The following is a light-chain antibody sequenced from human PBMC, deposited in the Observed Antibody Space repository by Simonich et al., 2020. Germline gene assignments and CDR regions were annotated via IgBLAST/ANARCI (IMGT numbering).Light chain of an antibody. CDR1: QRVLYSSNNKNY. CDR2: WAS. J-gene: IGKJ2*01. CDR3: QQYYSTPYT. V-gene: IGKV4-1*01. Sequence: DIVMTHSPDSLSVSLGERSTIHCTSSQRVLYSSNNKNYLAWYQQKPGQPPKLLIYWASTRESGVPDRFSGSGSGTDFTLTISSLQAEDVAVYYCQQYYSTPYTFGQGTKLEIK.